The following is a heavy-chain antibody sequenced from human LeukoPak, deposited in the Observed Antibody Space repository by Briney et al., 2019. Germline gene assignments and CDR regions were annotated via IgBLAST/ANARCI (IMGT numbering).Heavy chain of an antibody. CDR2: IKQDGSEK. J-gene: IGHJ4*02. D-gene: IGHD4-17*01. Sequence: PGGSLRLSCAASGFTFSSYSMNWVRQAPGKGLEWVANIKQDGSEKYYVDSVKGRFTISRDNAKNSLYLQMNSLRAEDTAVYYCARGTTVTTGSYYFDYWGQGTLVTVSS. CDR1: GFTFSSYS. V-gene: IGHV3-7*01. CDR3: ARGTTVTTGSYYFDY.